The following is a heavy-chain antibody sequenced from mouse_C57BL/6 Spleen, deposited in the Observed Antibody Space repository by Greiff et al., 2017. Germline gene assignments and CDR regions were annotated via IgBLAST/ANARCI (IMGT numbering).Heavy chain of an antibody. V-gene: IGHV5-4*01. J-gene: IGHJ4*01. CDR1: GFTFSSYA. CDR2: ISDGGSYT. Sequence: EVQRVESGGGLVKPGGSLKLSCAASGFTFSSYAMSWVRQTPEKRLEWVATISDGGSYTYYPDNVKGRFTISRDNAKNNLYLQMSHLKSEDTAMYYCARGAAMDYWGTGTSVTVSS. CDR3: ARGAAMDY.